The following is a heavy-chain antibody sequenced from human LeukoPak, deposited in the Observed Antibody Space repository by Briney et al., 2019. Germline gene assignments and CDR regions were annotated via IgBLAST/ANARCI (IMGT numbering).Heavy chain of an antibody. CDR2: IKQDGSEK. CDR1: GFTFISYW. J-gene: IGHJ5*02. D-gene: IGHD4-23*01. Sequence: PGGSLRLSCSASGFTFISYWLSWVRQAPGKGLEWLANIKQDGSEKYYVDSVKGRFTISRDNAKNSLYLQMNILRAEDTAVYYCARDSVRWAAWGQGTLVTVSS. CDR3: ARDSVRWAA. V-gene: IGHV3-7*05.